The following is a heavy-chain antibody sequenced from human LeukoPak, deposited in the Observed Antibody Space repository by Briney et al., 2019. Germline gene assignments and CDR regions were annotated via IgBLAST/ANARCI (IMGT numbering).Heavy chain of an antibody. D-gene: IGHD6-13*01. CDR2: INPSGGST. CDR3: ARVAAEDAFDI. V-gene: IGHV1-46*01. J-gene: IGHJ3*02. Sequence: AASVKVSCKASGYTFTIYYMHWVRQAPGQGLEWMGIINPSGGSTSYAQKFQGRVTKTRDTSTSTVYMELSSLRSEDTAVYYCARVAAEDAFDIWGQGTMVTVSS. CDR1: GYTFTIYY.